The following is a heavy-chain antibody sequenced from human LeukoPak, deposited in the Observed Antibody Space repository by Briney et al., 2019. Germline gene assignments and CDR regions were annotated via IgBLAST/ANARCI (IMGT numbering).Heavy chain of an antibody. J-gene: IGHJ4*02. Sequence: GGPLRLSCAASGFTFSYFWMSWVRQAPGKGLEWVANINLDGTERHYVDSVKGRFTISRDNARKSLYLQMNSLRDEDTAVYYCARDNVGATPFDYWGQGTLVTVSS. D-gene: IGHD1-26*01. CDR2: INLDGTER. V-gene: IGHV3-7*05. CDR3: ARDNVGATPFDY. CDR1: GFTFSYFW.